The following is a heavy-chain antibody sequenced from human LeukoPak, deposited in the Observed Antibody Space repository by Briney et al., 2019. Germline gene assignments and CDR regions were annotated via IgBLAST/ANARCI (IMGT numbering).Heavy chain of an antibody. J-gene: IGHJ4*02. CDR2: IYSGGST. CDR1: GFTVSSNY. CDR3: AKDRRSRDITTFDY. D-gene: IGHD3-22*01. Sequence: GGSLRLSCAASGFTVSSNYMSWVRQAPGKGLEWVSVIYSGGSTYYADSVKGRFTISRHNSKNTLYLQMNSLRAEDTAVYYCAKDRRSRDITTFDYWGQGTLVTVSS. V-gene: IGHV3-53*04.